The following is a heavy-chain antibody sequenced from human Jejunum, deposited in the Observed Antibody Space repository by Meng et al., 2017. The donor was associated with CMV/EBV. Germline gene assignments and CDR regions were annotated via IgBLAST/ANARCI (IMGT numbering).Heavy chain of an antibody. CDR1: FRDYG. D-gene: IGHD6-13*01. CDR2: IRHDGSNK. J-gene: IGHJ6*02. CDR3: AKVQVSSRFDYYYYGMDV. V-gene: IGHV3-30*02. Sequence: FRDYGIHWVRQAPGKGLEWVAFIRHDGSNKYYGDSVKGRFTIARDNSKNTLYLQMNSLRAEDTAVYSCAKVQVSSRFDYYYYGMDVWGQGTTVTVSS.